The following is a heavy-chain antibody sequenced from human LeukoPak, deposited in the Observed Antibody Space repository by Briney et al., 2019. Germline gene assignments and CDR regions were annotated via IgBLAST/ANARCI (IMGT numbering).Heavy chain of an antibody. D-gene: IGHD5-24*01. Sequence: PSETLSLTCAVFGGSFDGYYWTWIRQSPEKGLEWIADIVYSGSVNYNPSLKSRVSISADTSKVQFSLTLSSVTAADTAVYYCARTGPTITSPSFDYWGQGTLVTVSS. CDR1: GGSFDGYY. V-gene: IGHV4-34*12. CDR3: ARTGPTITSPSFDY. J-gene: IGHJ4*02. CDR2: IVYSGSV.